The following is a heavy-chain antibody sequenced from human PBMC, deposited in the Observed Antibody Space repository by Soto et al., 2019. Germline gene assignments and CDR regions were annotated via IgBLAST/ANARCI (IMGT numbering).Heavy chain of an antibody. Sequence: VQLVESGGGVVQPGRSLRLSCAASGFTFSSYAMHWVRQAPGKGLEWVAVISYDGSNKYYADSVKGRFTISRDNSKNTLYLQMNSLRAEDTAVYYCASVAAADSDPYYFDYWGQGTLVTVSS. J-gene: IGHJ4*02. CDR3: ASVAAADSDPYYFDY. D-gene: IGHD6-13*01. CDR1: GFTFSSYA. CDR2: ISYDGSNK. V-gene: IGHV3-30-3*01.